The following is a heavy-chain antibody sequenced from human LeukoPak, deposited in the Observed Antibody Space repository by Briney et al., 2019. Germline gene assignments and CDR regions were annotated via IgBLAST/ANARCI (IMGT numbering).Heavy chain of an antibody. V-gene: IGHV3-23*01. Sequence: GGSLRLSCAASGFTFSSYAMNWVRQAPGTGLEWISGISGSGGNTYYADSVKGRFTISRDNSKNTLYLQMNSLRAEDTAVYYCAKAHGGYDYDPYFDYWGQGTLVTVSS. CDR2: ISGSGGNT. J-gene: IGHJ4*02. CDR1: GFTFSSYA. D-gene: IGHD5-12*01. CDR3: AKAHGGYDYDPYFDY.